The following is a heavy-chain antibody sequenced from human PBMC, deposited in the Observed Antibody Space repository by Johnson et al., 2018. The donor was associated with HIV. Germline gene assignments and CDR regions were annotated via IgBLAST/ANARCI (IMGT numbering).Heavy chain of an antibody. V-gene: IGHV3-30*18. CDR2: MSYDGSNK. CDR3: AKDRNWGRLFDGFDI. J-gene: IGHJ3*02. CDR1: GFTLSTYG. D-gene: IGHD7-27*01. Sequence: QVQLVESGGGVVQPGRSLRLSCVASGFTLSTYGMHWVRQAPGKGLEWVAVMSYDGSNKYYADSVKGRFTISRDSSKNTLYLQMNSLRPEDTAVYYCAKDRNWGRLFDGFDIWGQGTMVTGSS.